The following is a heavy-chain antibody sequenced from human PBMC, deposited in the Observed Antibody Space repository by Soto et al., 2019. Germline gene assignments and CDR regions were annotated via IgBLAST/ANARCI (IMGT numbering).Heavy chain of an antibody. V-gene: IGHV5-51*01. CDR3: ASSIVVVPAAIPSYYYYYYGMDV. Sequence: GGSLKISCKGSGYSVTSYWIDWVRQMPGKGLEGVGTIYPGDSDTRYSPSFQGQVTRSADKSISTTYLQWSSLGAPGTAMYYRASSIVVVPAAIPSYYYYYYGMDVWGPGTTVTVSS. J-gene: IGHJ6*02. CDR1: GYSVTSYW. CDR2: IYPGDSDT. D-gene: IGHD2-2*01.